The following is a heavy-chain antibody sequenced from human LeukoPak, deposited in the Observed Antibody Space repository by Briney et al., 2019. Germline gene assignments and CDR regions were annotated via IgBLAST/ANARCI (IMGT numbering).Heavy chain of an antibody. Sequence: GGSLRLSCAASGFTFDIYAMTWVRQAPGKGPDWVSGISASANSTYYADSVKGRFIISRDNSKNTLYLQMNSLRVDDMAVYYCARGPSCTSASCYVIGALDIWGLGTTVTVSS. CDR1: GFTFDIYA. CDR2: ISASANST. D-gene: IGHD2-2*01. V-gene: IGHV3-23*01. CDR3: ARGPSCTSASCYVIGALDI. J-gene: IGHJ3*02.